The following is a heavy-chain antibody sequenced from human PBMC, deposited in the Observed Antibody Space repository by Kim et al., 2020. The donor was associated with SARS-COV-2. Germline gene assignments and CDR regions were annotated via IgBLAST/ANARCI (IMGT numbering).Heavy chain of an antibody. D-gene: IGHD2-15*01. J-gene: IGHJ5*02. V-gene: IGHV4-39*01. CDR2: VYYSGST. Sequence: SETLSLTCTVSGGSISRSNSHWGWIRQPPGKGLEGIGSVYYSGSTFYNPSLKSRVTISVDTSENQLSLKLTSVTAADTASYYCSRLEMTGFGGWGWFDP. CDR3: SRLEMTGFGGWGWFDP. CDR1: GGSISRSNSH.